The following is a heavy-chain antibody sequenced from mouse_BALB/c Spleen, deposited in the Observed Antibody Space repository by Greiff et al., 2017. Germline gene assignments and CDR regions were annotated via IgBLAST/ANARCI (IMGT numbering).Heavy chain of an antibody. Sequence: EVKLMESGPGLVKPSQSLSLTCTVTGYSITSDYAWNWIRQFPGNKLEWMGYISYSGSTSYNPSLKSRISITRDTSKNQFFLQLNSVTTEDTATYYCARGKTGPPWFAYWGQGTLVTVSA. J-gene: IGHJ3*01. V-gene: IGHV3-2*02. D-gene: IGHD4-1*01. CDR1: GYSITSDYA. CDR2: ISYSGST. CDR3: ARGKTGPPWFAY.